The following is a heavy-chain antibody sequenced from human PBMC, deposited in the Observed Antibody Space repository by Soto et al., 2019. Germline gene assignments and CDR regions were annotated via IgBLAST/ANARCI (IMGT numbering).Heavy chain of an antibody. CDR1: GLTFSSYA. D-gene: IGHD1-7*01. CDR2: ISGSGGST. J-gene: IGHJ6*03. V-gene: IGHV3-23*01. CDR3: AKMFGWNYEAYYYYMDV. Sequence: PGGFLRLSCAASGLTFSSYAMSWVRQAPGKGLEWVSAISGSGGSTYYADSVKGRFTISRDNSKNTLYLQMNSLRAEDTAVYYCAKMFGWNYEAYYYYMDVWGKGTTVNVSS.